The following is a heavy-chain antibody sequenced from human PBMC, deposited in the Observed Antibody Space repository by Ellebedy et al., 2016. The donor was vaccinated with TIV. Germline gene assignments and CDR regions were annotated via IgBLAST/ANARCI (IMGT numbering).Heavy chain of an antibody. J-gene: IGHJ4*02. D-gene: IGHD3-9*01. CDR3: AKVGNFDWLSYFDS. V-gene: IGHV3-23*01. CDR2: ISGSGGTT. Sequence: GESLKISXAASGFTFTHYALSWVRQAPGKGLEWVSAISGSGGTTYYADSVKGRFTFSRDNSKNTLYLQMNSLRAEDTAIYYCAKVGNFDWLSYFDSWGQGTLVTVSS. CDR1: GFTFTHYA.